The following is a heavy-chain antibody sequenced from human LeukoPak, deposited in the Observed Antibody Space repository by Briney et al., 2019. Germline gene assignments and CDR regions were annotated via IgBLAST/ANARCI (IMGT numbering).Heavy chain of an antibody. CDR2: IYYSGST. CDR1: GGSFSGYY. CDR3: ARGDCSSTICYSPMDV. V-gene: IGHV4-34*01. D-gene: IGHD2-2*01. Sequence: SETLSLTCAVYGGSFSGYYWSWIRQPPGKGLEWIGSIYYSGSTYYNPSLKSRVTISVDTSKNQFSLKVNSVTAADTALYYCARGDCSSTICYSPMDVWGKGTTVTVSS. J-gene: IGHJ6*03.